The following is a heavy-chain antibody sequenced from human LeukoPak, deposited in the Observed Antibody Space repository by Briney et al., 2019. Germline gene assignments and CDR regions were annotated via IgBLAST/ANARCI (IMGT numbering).Heavy chain of an antibody. CDR3: ARDLSGVYYYDSSGYYPYYFDY. CDR1: GFTFSSYA. V-gene: IGHV3-48*04. CDR2: ISSSGSTI. Sequence: GGSLRLSCAASGFTFSSYAMSWVRQAPGKGLEWVSYISSSGSTIYYADSVKGRFTVSRDNAKNSLYLQMNSLRAEDTAVYYCARDLSGVYYYDSSGYYPYYFDYWGQGTLVTVSS. J-gene: IGHJ4*02. D-gene: IGHD3-22*01.